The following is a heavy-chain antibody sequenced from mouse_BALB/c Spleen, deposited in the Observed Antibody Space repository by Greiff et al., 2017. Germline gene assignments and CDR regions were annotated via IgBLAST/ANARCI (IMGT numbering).Heavy chain of an antibody. CDR3: ARRGYYGSTFYYFDY. V-gene: IGHV1-18*01. CDR1: GYTFTDYN. Sequence: EVQLQQSGPELVKPGASVKIPCKASGYTFTDYNMDWVKQSHGKSLEWIGDINPNNGGTIYNQKFKGKATLTVDKSSSTAYMELRSLTSEDTAVYYCARRGYYGSTFYYFDYWGQGTTLTVSS. D-gene: IGHD1-1*01. J-gene: IGHJ2*01. CDR2: INPNNGGT.